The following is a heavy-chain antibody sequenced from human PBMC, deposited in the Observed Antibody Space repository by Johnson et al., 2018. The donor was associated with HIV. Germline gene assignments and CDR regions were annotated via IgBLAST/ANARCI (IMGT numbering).Heavy chain of an antibody. J-gene: IGHJ3*02. Sequence: QVQLVESGGGVVQPGGSLRLSCAASGFTFSSYGMHWVRQAPGKGLEWVAFIRYDGSNKYYADSVKGRFTISRDNSKNTLYLQMNSLRAEDTAVYYCARARAYSGYDGRAFDIWGQGTMVTVSS. V-gene: IGHV3-30*02. D-gene: IGHD5-12*01. CDR2: IRYDGSNK. CDR3: ARARAYSGYDGRAFDI. CDR1: GFTFSSYG.